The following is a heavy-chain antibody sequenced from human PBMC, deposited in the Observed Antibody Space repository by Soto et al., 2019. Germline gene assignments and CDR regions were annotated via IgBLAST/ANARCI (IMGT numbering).Heavy chain of an antibody. Sequence: QVQLQESGPGLVKPSQTLSLTCTVSGGSISSGGYYWSWIRQHPGKGLEWIGYIYYSGSTYYNPSLKSRVTIAVDTSKNQFSLKLSSVTAADTAVYYCARERVTMVRGQGFDYWGQGTLVTVSS. D-gene: IGHD3-10*01. CDR1: GGSISSGGYY. J-gene: IGHJ4*02. CDR3: ARERVTMVRGQGFDY. V-gene: IGHV4-31*03. CDR2: IYYSGST.